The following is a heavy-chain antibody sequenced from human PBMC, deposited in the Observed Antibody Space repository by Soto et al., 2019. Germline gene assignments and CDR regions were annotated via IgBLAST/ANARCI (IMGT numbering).Heavy chain of an antibody. Sequence: QVQLVESGGGVVQPGRSLRLSCAASGFTFSSYGMHWVRQDPGKGLEWVAVISYDGSNKYYADSVKGRFTISRDNSKNTLYLQMNSLRAEDTAVYYYAKDLPRVFYYYGMDVWGQGTTVTVSS. V-gene: IGHV3-30*18. CDR3: AKDLPRVFYYYGMDV. J-gene: IGHJ6*02. CDR2: ISYDGSNK. CDR1: GFTFSSYG.